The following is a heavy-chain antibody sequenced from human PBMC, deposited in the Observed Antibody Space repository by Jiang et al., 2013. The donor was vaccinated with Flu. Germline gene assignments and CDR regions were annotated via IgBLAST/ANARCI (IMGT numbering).Heavy chain of an antibody. V-gene: IGHV1-69*01. CDR1: GGTFSSYA. CDR2: IIPIFGTA. Sequence: SGAEVKKPGSSVKVSCKASGGTFSSYAISWVRQAPGQGLEWMGGIIPIFGTANYAQKFQGRVTITADESTSTAYMELSSLRSEDTAVYYCARWKRRHDYSKGWYGMDVWGQGTTVTVSS. J-gene: IGHJ6*02. D-gene: IGHD4-11*01. CDR3: ARWKRRHDYSKGWYGMDV.